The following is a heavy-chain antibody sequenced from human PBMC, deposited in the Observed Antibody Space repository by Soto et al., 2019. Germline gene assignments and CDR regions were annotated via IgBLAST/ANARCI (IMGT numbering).Heavy chain of an antibody. V-gene: IGHV3-74*01. CDR3: ARDPWVLRPEEDYYMDV. CDR1: GFTFSSYW. Sequence: GGSLRLSCAASGFTFSSYWMHWVRQAPGKGLVWVSRINSDGSSTSYADSVKGRFTISRDNAKNTLYLQMNSLRAEDTAVYYCARDPWVLRPEEDYYMDVWGKGTTVTVSS. D-gene: IGHD1-26*01. CDR2: INSDGSST. J-gene: IGHJ6*03.